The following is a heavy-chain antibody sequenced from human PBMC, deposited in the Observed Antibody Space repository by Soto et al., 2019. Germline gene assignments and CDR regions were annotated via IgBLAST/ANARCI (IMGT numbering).Heavy chain of an antibody. CDR1: GGSISSGGYY. CDR2: IYYSGST. Sequence: SETLSLTCTVSGGSISSGGYYWSWIRQHPGKGLEWIGYIYYSGSTYYNPSLKSRVTISADTSKNQFSLKLSSVTAADTAVYYCARESYSSYGMDVWGQVTTVTVSS. V-gene: IGHV4-31*03. D-gene: IGHD3-10*01. CDR3: ARESYSSYGMDV. J-gene: IGHJ6*02.